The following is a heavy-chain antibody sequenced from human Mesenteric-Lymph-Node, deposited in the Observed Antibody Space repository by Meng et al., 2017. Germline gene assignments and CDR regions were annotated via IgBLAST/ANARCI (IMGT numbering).Heavy chain of an antibody. J-gene: IGHJ4*02. CDR2: IGVSGGTT. CDR1: GFTFSSYA. D-gene: IGHD2-8*02. CDR3: AKTGQFDS. V-gene: IGHV3-23*01. Sequence: GGPLRLSCAASGFTFSSYAMSWVRQAPGKGLEWVSTIGVSGGTTWYADSVKGRFTISRDNPKSTVYLQMNSLTAEDTAAYYCAKTGQFDSWGQGTLVTVSS.